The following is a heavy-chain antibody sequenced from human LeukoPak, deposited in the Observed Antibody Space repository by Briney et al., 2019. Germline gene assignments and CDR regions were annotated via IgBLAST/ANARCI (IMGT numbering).Heavy chain of an antibody. V-gene: IGHV4-34*01. D-gene: IGHD1-26*01. Sequence: SETLSLTCAVYGGSFSGYYWSWIRQPPGKGLEWIGEINHSGSTNYNPSLKSRVTISVDTSKNQFSLKLSSVTAADTAVYYCARQSGSYILHWYFDLWGRGTLVTVSS. CDR2: INHSGST. CDR3: ARQSGSYILHWYFDL. J-gene: IGHJ2*01. CDR1: GGSFSGYY.